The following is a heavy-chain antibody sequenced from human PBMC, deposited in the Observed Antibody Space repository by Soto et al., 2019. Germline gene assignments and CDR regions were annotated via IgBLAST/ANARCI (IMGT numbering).Heavy chain of an antibody. D-gene: IGHD2-15*01. CDR2: VIPIFGTP. CDR3: ARSQGGSSSLDIYYYFYYGMDV. V-gene: IGHV1-69*13. J-gene: IGHJ6*02. Sequence: SVKVSCKATGGTFSTYAISWVRQAPGQGHEWMGGVIPIFGTPKYAQKFQGRVTITADESTSTGYMELRSLRSEDTAVYYCARSQGGSSSLDIYYYFYYGMDVWGQGTTVTVSS. CDR1: GGTFSTYA.